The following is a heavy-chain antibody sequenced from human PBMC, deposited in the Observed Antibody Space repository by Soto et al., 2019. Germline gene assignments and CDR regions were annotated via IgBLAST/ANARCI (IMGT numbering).Heavy chain of an antibody. CDR3: ARITIFGVVPMDV. Sequence: SDTLSLTCTVSGGPISSGDYYWSWIRQPPGKGLEWIGYIYYSGSTYYNPSLKSRVTISVDTSKNQFSLKLSSVTAADTAVYYCARITIFGVVPMDVWGQGTTVTVSS. CDR1: GGPISSGDYY. D-gene: IGHD3-3*01. J-gene: IGHJ6*02. CDR2: IYYSGST. V-gene: IGHV4-30-4*02.